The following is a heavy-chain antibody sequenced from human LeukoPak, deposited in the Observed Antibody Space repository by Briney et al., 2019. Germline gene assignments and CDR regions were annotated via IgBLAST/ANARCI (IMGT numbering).Heavy chain of an antibody. D-gene: IGHD1-14*01. V-gene: IGHV6-1*01. CDR1: GDSVSNNRAA. CDR2: TYYKSRGDN. J-gene: IGHJ5*02. Sequence: SQTLSLTCAISGDSVSNNRAAWNWIRQSPSRGLEWLGRTYYKSRGDNDYAESVKSRITINPETSKNQFSLQLNSVTPEDTAVYYCTRDATRTGWFDPWGQGTLVTVSS. CDR3: TRDATRTGWFDP.